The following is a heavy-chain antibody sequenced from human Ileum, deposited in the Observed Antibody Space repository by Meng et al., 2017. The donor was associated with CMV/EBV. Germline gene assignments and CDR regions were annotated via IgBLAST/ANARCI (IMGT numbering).Heavy chain of an antibody. V-gene: IGHV4-39*07. CDR3: AQRMYIDSYYFDS. CDR2: LYYNGDT. D-gene: IGHD1-1*01. J-gene: IGHJ4*02. CDR1: GGPISSNYY. Sequence: PRQQASGPGLVMPPEPLSLTGSVSGGPISSNYYWGWIRQSPGKGLEWIGSLYYNGDTYYNPSLKSRVTLSVDTSKNQFSLKLNSVIAADTAVYYCAQRMYIDSYYFDSWGQGTLVTVSS.